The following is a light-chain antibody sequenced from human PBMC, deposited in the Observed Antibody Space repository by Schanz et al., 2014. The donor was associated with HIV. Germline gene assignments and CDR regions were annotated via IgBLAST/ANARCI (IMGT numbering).Light chain of an antibody. CDR1: VLAKKY. CDR2: KDS. J-gene: IGLJ2*01. CDR3: QAWDNSAVV. V-gene: IGLV3-27*01. Sequence: SYELTQPSSVSVSPGQTARITCSGAVLAKKYARWFQQKPGQAPVMVIYKDSERPSGIPERFSGSSSGTTVTLTISGAQVEDEADYYCQAWDNSAVVFGGGTKVTVL.